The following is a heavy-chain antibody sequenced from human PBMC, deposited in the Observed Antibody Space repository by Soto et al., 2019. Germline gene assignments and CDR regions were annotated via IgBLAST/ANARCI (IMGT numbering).Heavy chain of an antibody. Sequence: QVQLQESGPGLVKASQTLSLICSVSGESISSGGYYWSWIRHHPGKGLEWIGYIYDSESAYYNPSLKMRVTIAIDTSKTHFAMKLSAVPAADTAVYYCARASSSSSAADYWGQGTLITVSS. CDR1: GESISSGGYY. V-gene: IGHV4-31*03. D-gene: IGHD6-6*01. CDR2: IYDSESA. CDR3: ARASSSSSAADY. J-gene: IGHJ4*02.